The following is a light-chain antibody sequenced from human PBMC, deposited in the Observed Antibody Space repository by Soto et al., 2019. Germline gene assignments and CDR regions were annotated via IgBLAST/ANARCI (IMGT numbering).Light chain of an antibody. CDR1: PSVRSY. CDR2: GAS. CDR3: LQRSNWLT. V-gene: IGKV3-11*01. J-gene: IGKJ4*01. Sequence: EIVLTQSPATLSLSPGERATLSCRARPSVRSYLAWYQQKPGQAPRLLIYGASNSATGIPARFSGSGSGTDFALTISSLEPEDSAVYYCLQRSNWLTFGGGTKGEI.